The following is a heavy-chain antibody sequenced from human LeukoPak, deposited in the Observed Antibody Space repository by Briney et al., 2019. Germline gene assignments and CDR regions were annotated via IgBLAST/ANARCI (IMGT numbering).Heavy chain of an antibody. CDR3: ARDHSYAFDI. J-gene: IGHJ3*02. CDR2: IYYSGST. CDR1: GGPISSYY. D-gene: IGHD4-11*01. V-gene: IGHV4-59*01. Sequence: SETLSLTCTVSGGPISSYYWSWIRQPPGKGLEWIGYIYYSGSTNYNPSLKSRVTISVDTSKNQFSLKLSSVTAADTAVYYCARDHSYAFDIWGQGTMVTVSS.